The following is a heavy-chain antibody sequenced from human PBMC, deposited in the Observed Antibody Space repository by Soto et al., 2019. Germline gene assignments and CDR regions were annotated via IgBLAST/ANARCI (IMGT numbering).Heavy chain of an antibody. Sequence: EVQLVESGGGLVQPGGSLRLSCAASGFPFSIYSMNWVRQAPGKGLEWSSYITSDTNTIKYADSVKGRFTISRDNAKNLVYLQMNSLRDEDTAVYFCARSVEGHFDYWGPGTVVTVS. CDR1: GFPFSIYS. D-gene: IGHD6-19*01. CDR3: ARSVEGHFDY. CDR2: ITSDTNTI. V-gene: IGHV3-48*02. J-gene: IGHJ4*02.